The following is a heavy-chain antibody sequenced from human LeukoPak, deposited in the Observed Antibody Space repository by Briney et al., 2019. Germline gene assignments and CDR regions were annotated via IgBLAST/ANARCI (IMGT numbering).Heavy chain of an antibody. CDR2: INHSGST. J-gene: IGHJ5*02. V-gene: IGHV4-34*01. CDR1: GGSFSGYY. D-gene: IGHD2-2*01. Sequence: SETLSLTCAVYGGSFSGYYWSWIRQPPGKGLEWIGEINHSGSTNYNPSLKSRVTISVDTSKNQFSLKLSSVTAADTAVYYCARVRRYLGGIVVVPASPGWFDPWGQGTLVTVSS. CDR3: ARVRRYLGGIVVVPASPGWFDP.